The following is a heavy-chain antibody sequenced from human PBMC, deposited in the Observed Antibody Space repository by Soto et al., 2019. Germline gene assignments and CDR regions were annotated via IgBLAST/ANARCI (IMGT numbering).Heavy chain of an antibody. D-gene: IGHD1-1*01. CDR3: VRDGTKTLRDWFDP. CDR1: GASISGFY. J-gene: IGHJ5*02. Sequence: SETLSLTCTVSGASISGFYWSWIRKSAGKGLEWIGRIYATGTTDYNPSLKSRVMMSVDTSKKQLSLKLRSVTAADTAVYYCVRDGTKTLRDWFDPWGQGMSVTVSS. CDR2: IYATGTT. V-gene: IGHV4-4*07.